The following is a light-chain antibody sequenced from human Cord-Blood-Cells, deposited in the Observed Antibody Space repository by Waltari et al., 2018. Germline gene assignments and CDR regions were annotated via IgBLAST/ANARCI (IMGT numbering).Light chain of an antibody. J-gene: IGLJ3*02. CDR1: SSDVGGYNY. V-gene: IGLV2-14*01. Sequence: QSALTQPASVSGSPGQSITISCTGTSSDVGGYNYVSWYQQHPGKAPKLMIYEVSNRPSGVSNRFSGSKPVNTASLTISGLQAEDEADYYCSSYTSSSTVFGGGTKLTVL. CDR3: SSYTSSSTV. CDR2: EVS.